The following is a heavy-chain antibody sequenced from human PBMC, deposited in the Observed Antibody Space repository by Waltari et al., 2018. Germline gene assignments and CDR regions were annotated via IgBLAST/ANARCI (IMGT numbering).Heavy chain of an antibody. J-gene: IGHJ4*02. CDR1: GGPFSSYA. V-gene: IGHV1-69*01. D-gene: IGHD2-2*02. CDR3: ARGDIVVVPAAIPGALGFDY. CDR2: IIPIFGTA. Sequence: QVQLVQSGAEVKKPGSSVKVSCKASGGPFSSYAIGWLRPAPGQGLEWRGGIIPIFGTANYAQKFQGRVTITADESTSTAYMELSSLRSEDTAVYYCARGDIVVVPAAIPGALGFDYWGQGTLVTVSS.